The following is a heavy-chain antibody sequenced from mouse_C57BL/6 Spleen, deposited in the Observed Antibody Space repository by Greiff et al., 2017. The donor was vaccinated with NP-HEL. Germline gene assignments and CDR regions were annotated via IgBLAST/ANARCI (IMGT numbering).Heavy chain of an antibody. Sequence: EVQLQQSGPELVKPGASVKISCKASGYTFTDYYMNWVKQSHGKSLEWIGDINPNNGGTSYNQKFKGKSTLTVDKSSNTAYMERRSLTSEYSAVYYCARGGYSDYWGQGTTLTVAS. J-gene: IGHJ2*01. D-gene: IGHD2-3*01. CDR1: GYTFTDYY. V-gene: IGHV1-26*01. CDR3: ARGGYSDY. CDR2: INPNNGGT.